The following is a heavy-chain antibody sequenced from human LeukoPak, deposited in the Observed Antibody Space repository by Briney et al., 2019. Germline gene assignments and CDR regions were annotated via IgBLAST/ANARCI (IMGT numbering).Heavy chain of an antibody. Sequence: GGSLRLSCAASGFTFTIFGLNWVRQAPGKGPEWVSCIDARSGITYYADSVQGRFTLSRDNARESVFLQMDSLRVDDTAVYYCARTYDFGRGPPGDAFDNWGPGTWVIVSS. J-gene: IGHJ3*02. V-gene: IGHV3-48*01. CDR3: ARTYDFGRGPPGDAFDN. CDR1: GFTFTIFG. D-gene: IGHD3-3*01. CDR2: IDARSGIT.